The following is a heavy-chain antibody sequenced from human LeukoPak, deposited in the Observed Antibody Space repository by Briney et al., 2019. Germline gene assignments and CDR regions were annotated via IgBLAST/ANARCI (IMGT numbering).Heavy chain of an antibody. J-gene: IGHJ5*02. Sequence: PSETLSLTCTVSGGSISSYYWSWIRQPPGKGLEWIAYISDIGSINYNPSLKSRVTISLDTSKNQFSLKLSSVTAADTAVYYCARVYYDILTGYYIQKYNWFDPWGQGTLVTVSS. CDR2: ISDIGSI. V-gene: IGHV4-59*12. CDR1: GGSISSYY. D-gene: IGHD3-9*01. CDR3: ARVYYDILTGYYIQKYNWFDP.